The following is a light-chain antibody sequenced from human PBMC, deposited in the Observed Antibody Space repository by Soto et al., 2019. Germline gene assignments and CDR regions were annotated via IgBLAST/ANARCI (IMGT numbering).Light chain of an antibody. V-gene: IGLV1-47*01. Sequence: QSALTQSPSASGTPGQRVTISCSGSASTIGRNYVYWYQQLPGTAPKLLIYRNSQRPSGVPDRFSGSKSGTSASLAISGLRSEDEADYYCAAWDDNLSGLYVFGAGTKLIVL. CDR3: AAWDDNLSGLYV. CDR1: ASTIGRNY. CDR2: RNS. J-gene: IGLJ1*01.